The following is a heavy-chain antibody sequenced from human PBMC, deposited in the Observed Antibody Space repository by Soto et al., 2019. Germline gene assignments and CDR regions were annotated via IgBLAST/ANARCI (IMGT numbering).Heavy chain of an antibody. CDR1: GGSISSYY. D-gene: IGHD2-2*01. Sequence: SETLSLTCTVSGGSISSYYWSWIRQPPGKGLEWIGYIYYSGSTNYNPSLKSRVTISVDTSKNQFSLKLSSVTAADTAVYYCAGVYCSRNSCYDFFDYWGQGTLVTVSS. V-gene: IGHV4-59*01. CDR3: AGVYCSRNSCYDFFDY. J-gene: IGHJ4*02. CDR2: IYYSGST.